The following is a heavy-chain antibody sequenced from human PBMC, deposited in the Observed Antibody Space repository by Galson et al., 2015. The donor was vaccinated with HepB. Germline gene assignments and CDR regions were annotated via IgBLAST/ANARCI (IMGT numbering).Heavy chain of an antibody. D-gene: IGHD3-16*02. V-gene: IGHV4-34*01. Sequence: TLSLTCAVYGGSFSDYYYTWIRQSPGKGLEWIGQVTHSGTTNYNPSLKSRVTLSVDTSKNQFSLKLSSVTAADTAVYFCARVGVIMFGGAIVVPHFFDYWGQGTLVTVSS. CDR3: ARVGVIMFGGAIVVPHFFDY. CDR1: GGSFSDYY. J-gene: IGHJ4*02. CDR2: VTHSGTT.